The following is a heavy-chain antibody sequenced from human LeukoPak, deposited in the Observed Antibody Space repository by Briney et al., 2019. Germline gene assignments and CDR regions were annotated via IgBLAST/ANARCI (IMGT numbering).Heavy chain of an antibody. CDR2: ISISSTYR. Sequence: GGSLRLSCAASGFTFGTYTMNWVRQSPGKGLEWVSSISISSTYRYYADSVKGRFTMSRDNAKNSLFLQMNSLRAEDTAVYYCARDQPDTAFDYWGQGTLVTVSS. V-gene: IGHV3-21*01. J-gene: IGHJ4*02. D-gene: IGHD5-18*01. CDR3: ARDQPDTAFDY. CDR1: GFTFGTYT.